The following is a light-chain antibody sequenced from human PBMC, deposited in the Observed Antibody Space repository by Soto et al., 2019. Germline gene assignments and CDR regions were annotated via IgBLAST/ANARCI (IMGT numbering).Light chain of an antibody. CDR2: DAS. CDR1: QSISSW. Sequence: DIQMTQSPSTLSASVGDRVTIXXXASQSISSWLAWYQQKPGKAPKLLIYDASSLESGVPSRFSGSGSGTEFTLTISSLQPDDFATYYCQQYNSYSRTFGQGTKVEIK. CDR3: QQYNSYSRT. V-gene: IGKV1-5*01. J-gene: IGKJ1*01.